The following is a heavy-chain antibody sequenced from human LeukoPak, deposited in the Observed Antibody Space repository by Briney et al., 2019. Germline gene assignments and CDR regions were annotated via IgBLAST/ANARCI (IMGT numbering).Heavy chain of an antibody. CDR3: ARTIAVAGTKDY. V-gene: IGHV1-2*02. J-gene: IGHJ4*02. CDR1: GYTFTGYY. CDR2: INPNSGGT. D-gene: IGHD6-19*01. Sequence: ASVKVSCKASGYTFTGYYMHWVRQAPGQGLEWMGWINPNSGGTNYAQKFQGRVTMTRDTSISTAYMELSRLRSDDTAVYYCARTIAVAGTKDYWGQETLVTVSS.